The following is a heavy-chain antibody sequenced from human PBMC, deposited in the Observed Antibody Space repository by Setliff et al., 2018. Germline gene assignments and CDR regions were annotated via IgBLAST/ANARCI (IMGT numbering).Heavy chain of an antibody. CDR2: IYIGGSA. CDR1: GGSISSYY. D-gene: IGHD4-17*01. Sequence: SETLSLTCTVSGGSISSYYWSWIRQPAGKGLEWIGHIYIGGSANYNPSLKSRVTMSIDTSKNQFSLELNSVTAADMAVYYCAGGRRYDYGWDFDYWGQGTLVTVSS. V-gene: IGHV4-4*07. CDR3: AGGRRYDYGWDFDY. J-gene: IGHJ4*02.